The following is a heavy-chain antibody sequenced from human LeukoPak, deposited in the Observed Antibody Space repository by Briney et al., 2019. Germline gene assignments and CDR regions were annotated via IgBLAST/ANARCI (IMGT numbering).Heavy chain of an antibody. CDR2: ISWDGGST. V-gene: IGHV3-43D*03. CDR3: AKDYSWNYADYMDV. D-gene: IGHD1-7*01. J-gene: IGHJ6*03. CDR1: GFTFDDYA. Sequence: GGSLRLSCAASGFTFDDYAMHWVRQAPGKGLEWVSLISWDGGSTYYADSVKGRFTISRDNSKNSLYPQMNSLRAEDTALYYCAKDYSWNYADYMDVWGKGTTVTVSS.